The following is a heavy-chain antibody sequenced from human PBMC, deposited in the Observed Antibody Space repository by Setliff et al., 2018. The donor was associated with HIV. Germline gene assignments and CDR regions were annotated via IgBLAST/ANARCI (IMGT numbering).Heavy chain of an antibody. Sequence: PGESLKISCKGSRYSFTTYWIGWVRQVPGKGLEWMGIIYPADSDTRYSPSFQGQVIISADKSISTAYVQWSGLKASDTAMYYCARRPYYDSWSGHQAFDIWGQGTMVTVSS. V-gene: IGHV5-51*01. CDR3: ARRPYYDSWSGHQAFDI. CDR2: IYPADSDT. J-gene: IGHJ3*02. CDR1: RYSFTTYW. D-gene: IGHD3-3*01.